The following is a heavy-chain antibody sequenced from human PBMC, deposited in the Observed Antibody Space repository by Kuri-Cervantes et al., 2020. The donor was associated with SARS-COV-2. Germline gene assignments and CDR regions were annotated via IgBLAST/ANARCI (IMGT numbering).Heavy chain of an antibody. Sequence: SETLSLTCAASGFTFSSYEMNWVRQPPGKGLEWIGSIYYSGSTYYNPPLKSRVTISVDTSNNQFSLNVTSVTAADTAVYYCARETGDRSPNYYLDFWGQGTPVTGSS. D-gene: IGHD7-27*01. CDR1: GFTFSSYE. J-gene: IGHJ4*02. CDR3: ARETGDRSPNYYLDF. CDR2: IYYSGST. V-gene: IGHV4-39*07.